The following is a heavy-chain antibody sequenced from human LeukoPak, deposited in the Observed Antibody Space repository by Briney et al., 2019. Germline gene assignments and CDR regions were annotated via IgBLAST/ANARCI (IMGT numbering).Heavy chain of an antibody. J-gene: IGHJ4*02. CDR2: ICSSGSTI. Sequence: GGSLRLSCAASGFTLSRYEMNWVRQAPGKGLEWVSYICSSGSTIYYADSVKDRFTISRDNAKNSLYLQMNSLRAEDTAVYYFARGDTIFGVVIYFDYWGQGTLVTVSS. V-gene: IGHV3-48*03. CDR3: ARGDTIFGVVIYFDY. CDR1: GFTLSRYE. D-gene: IGHD3-3*01.